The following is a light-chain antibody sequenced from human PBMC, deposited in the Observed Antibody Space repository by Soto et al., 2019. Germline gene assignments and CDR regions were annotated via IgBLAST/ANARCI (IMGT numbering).Light chain of an antibody. Sequence: EIELTQSPGTVSLSPGERDTLSCRASQSVTSSFLAWYQQKPGQAPRLLIYDASNRATGIPVRFAGSGSGTEFTLTISSLQSEDFAVYYCQHYNKGPRFGQGTKVDI. CDR1: QSVTSSF. V-gene: IGKV3D-20*02. CDR2: DAS. J-gene: IGKJ1*01. CDR3: QHYNKGPR.